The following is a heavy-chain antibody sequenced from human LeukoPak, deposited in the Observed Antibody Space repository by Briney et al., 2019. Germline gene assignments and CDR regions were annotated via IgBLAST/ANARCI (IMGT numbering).Heavy chain of an antibody. J-gene: IGHJ4*02. CDR3: ARGGWNKFDY. CDR2: IFYSGTT. CDR1: GGSFSSYY. Sequence: SETLSLTCAVYGGSFSSYYWSWIRQPPGKGLEWIGFIFYSGTTNYNPSLKSRVTISVDTSKNQFSLKLSSVTAADTAVYYCARGGWNKFDYWGQGTLVTVSS. D-gene: IGHD3-22*01. V-gene: IGHV4-59*01.